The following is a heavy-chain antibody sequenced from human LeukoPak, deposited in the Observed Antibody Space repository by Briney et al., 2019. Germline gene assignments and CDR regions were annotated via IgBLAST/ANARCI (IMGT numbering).Heavy chain of an antibody. J-gene: IGHJ4*02. Sequence: GGSLRLSCAASGFTFSSYGMHWVRQAPGKGLEWVANIKQDGSEKYYVDSVKGRFTISRDNAKNSLYLQMNSLRAEDTAVYYYARRGTIAARLYYFDYWGQGTLVTVSS. V-gene: IGHV3-7*01. CDR2: IKQDGSEK. CDR3: ARRGTIAARLYYFDY. D-gene: IGHD6-6*01. CDR1: GFTFSSYG.